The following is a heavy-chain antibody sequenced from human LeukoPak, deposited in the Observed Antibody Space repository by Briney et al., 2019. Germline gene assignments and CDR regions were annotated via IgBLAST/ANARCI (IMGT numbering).Heavy chain of an antibody. CDR2: IYSGGST. V-gene: IGHV3-53*01. J-gene: IGHJ3*02. CDR1: GFTVSSNY. D-gene: IGHD3-22*01. CDR3: ARAPDYYDSQDAFDI. Sequence: GGSLRLSCAASGFTVSSNYMSWVRQAPGKGLEWVSVIYSGGSTYYADSVKGRFTISRDNSKNTLYLQMNSLRAEDTAVYYCARAPDYYDSQDAFDIWGQGTMVTVSS.